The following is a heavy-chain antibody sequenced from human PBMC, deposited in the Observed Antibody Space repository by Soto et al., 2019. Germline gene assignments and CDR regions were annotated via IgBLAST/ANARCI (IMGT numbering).Heavy chain of an antibody. CDR3: AREGRRAERGYYDILTGPDY. CDR1: GYTFTSYA. Sequence: GASVKVSCKASGYTFTSYAMHWVRQAPGQRLEWMGWINAGNGNTKYSQKFQGRVTITRDTSASTAYMELSSLRSEDTAVYYCAREGRRAERGYYDILTGPDYWGQGTLVTVSS. CDR2: INAGNGNT. J-gene: IGHJ4*02. D-gene: IGHD3-9*01. V-gene: IGHV1-3*01.